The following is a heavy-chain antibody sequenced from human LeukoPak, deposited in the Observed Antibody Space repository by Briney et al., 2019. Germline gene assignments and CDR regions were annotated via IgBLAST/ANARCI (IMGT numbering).Heavy chain of an antibody. D-gene: IGHD2-15*01. CDR1: GFTFSSYG. J-gene: IGHJ6*02. CDR2: IWYDGSNK. V-gene: IGHV3-33*01. Sequence: LPGGSLRLSCAASGFTFSSYGMHWVRQAPGKGLEWVAVIWYDGSNKYYADSVKGRFTISRDNSKNTLYLQMNSLRAEDTAVYYCAREDLGEYCSGGSCDLSGNYYYYYGMDVWGQGTTVTVSS. CDR3: AREDLGEYCSGGSCDLSGNYYYYYGMDV.